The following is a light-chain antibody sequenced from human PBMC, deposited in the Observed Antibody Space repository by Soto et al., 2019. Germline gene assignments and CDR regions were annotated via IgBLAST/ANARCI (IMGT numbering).Light chain of an antibody. V-gene: IGLV2-14*01. CDR2: DVS. CDR1: SSDIGGYNY. J-gene: IGLJ1*01. Sequence: QSALTQPASASGSPGQSTTISCTGTSSDIGGYNYVSWYQQLPGEAPKLIIYDVSDRPSGVSTRFSGYKSGNTASLTISGLHAEDEGDYYCSSFTSRHADVFGTGTKVTVL. CDR3: SSFTSRHADV.